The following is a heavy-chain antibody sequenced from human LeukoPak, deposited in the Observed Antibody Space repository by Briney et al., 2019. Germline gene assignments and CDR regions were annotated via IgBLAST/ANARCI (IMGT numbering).Heavy chain of an antibody. J-gene: IGHJ4*02. Sequence: GASVKVSRKASGYPFSAHFLNWVRQAPGQGLEWMGNIDTTTGNPRYAQDFTGRFVFSLDTSVSTAYLQITSLKAGDTAAYYCVRGTPTPGMDYWGQGTQVTVSS. CDR1: GYPFSAHF. V-gene: IGHV7-4-1*02. CDR2: IDTTTGNP. CDR3: VRGTPTPGMDY. D-gene: IGHD3-10*01.